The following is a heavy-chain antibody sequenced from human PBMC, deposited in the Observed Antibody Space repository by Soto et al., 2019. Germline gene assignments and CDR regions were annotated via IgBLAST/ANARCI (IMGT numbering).Heavy chain of an antibody. D-gene: IGHD3-3*01. CDR2: ISAYNGNT. Sequence: QVQLVQSGAEVKKPGASVKVSCKASGYTFTSYGISWVRQAPGQGLEWMGWISAYNGNTNYAQKLQGRVTMTTDTTTSTAYMELRSLRSDDTAGYYCARSGGSGNSGGPTTTFDYWGQGTLVTVSS. V-gene: IGHV1-18*01. J-gene: IGHJ4*02. CDR3: ARSGGSGNSGGPTTTFDY. CDR1: GYTFTSYG.